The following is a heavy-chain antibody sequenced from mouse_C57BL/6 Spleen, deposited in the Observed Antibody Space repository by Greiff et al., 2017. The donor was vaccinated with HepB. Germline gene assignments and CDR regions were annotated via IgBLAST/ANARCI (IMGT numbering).Heavy chain of an antibody. V-gene: IGHV1-85*01. CDR2: IYPRDGST. J-gene: IGHJ2*01. Sequence: QVQLKQSGPELVKPGASVKLSCKASGYTFTSYDINWVKQRPGQGLEWIGWIYPRDGSTKYNEKFKGKATLTVDTSSSTAYMELYSLTSEDSAVYFCARESRGGYYVGGGYFDYWGQGTTLTVSS. D-gene: IGHD2-3*01. CDR3: ARESRGGYYVGGGYFDY. CDR1: GYTFTSYD.